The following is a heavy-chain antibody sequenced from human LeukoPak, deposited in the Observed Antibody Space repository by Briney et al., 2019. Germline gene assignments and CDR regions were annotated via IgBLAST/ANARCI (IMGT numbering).Heavy chain of an antibody. V-gene: IGHV4-59*01. CDR1: GGSISSYY. J-gene: IGHJ4*02. D-gene: IGHD6-6*01. CDR2: IYYSGST. Sequence: SETLSLTCTVSGGSISSYYWSWIRQPPGKGLEWIGYIYYSGSTNYNPSLKSRVTISVDTSKNQFSLKLSSVTAADTAVYYCARDIAARGYFDYWGQGTLVTVSS. CDR3: ARDIAARGYFDY.